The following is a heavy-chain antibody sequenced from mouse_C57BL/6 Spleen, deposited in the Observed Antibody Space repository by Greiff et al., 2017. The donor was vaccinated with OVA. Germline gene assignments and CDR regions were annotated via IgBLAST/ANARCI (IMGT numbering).Heavy chain of an antibody. J-gene: IGHJ4*01. D-gene: IGHD2-12*01. V-gene: IGHV5-16*01. Sequence: EVKLVESEGGLVQPGSSMKLSCTASGFTFSDYYMAWVRQVPEKGLEWVANINYDGSSTYYLDSLKSRFIISRDNAKNILYLQMSSLKSEDTATYYCAREGLYPFYAMDYWGQGTSVTVSS. CDR2: INYDGSST. CDR3: AREGLYPFYAMDY. CDR1: GFTFSDYY.